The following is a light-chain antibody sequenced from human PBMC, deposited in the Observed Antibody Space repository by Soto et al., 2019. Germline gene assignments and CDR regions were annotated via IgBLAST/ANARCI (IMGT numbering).Light chain of an antibody. CDR1: QSINRF. Sequence: DIQMTHSPSSLSAFVGDRVTITCRASQSINRFLNWYQQKPGKAPKLLINAASSLQNGDPTKFSGSGSGTDFTLTINNLQAEDFATYYCQQSQSFPLTFGGGTKV. CDR3: QQSQSFPLT. V-gene: IGKV1-39*01. J-gene: IGKJ4*01. CDR2: AAS.